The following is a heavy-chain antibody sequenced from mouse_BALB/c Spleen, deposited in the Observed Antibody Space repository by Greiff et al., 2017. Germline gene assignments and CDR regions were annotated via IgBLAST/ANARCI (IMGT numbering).Heavy chain of an antibody. Sequence: EVQGVESGGGLVKPGGSLKLSCAASGFTFSSYTMSWVRQTPEKRLEWVATISSGGSYTYYPDSVKGRFTISRDNAKNTLYLQLSSLKSEDTAMYYCTEERGGFDYWGQGTLVTVSA. V-gene: IGHV5-6-4*01. CDR1: GFTFSSYT. CDR3: TEERGGFDY. CDR2: ISSGGSYT. J-gene: IGHJ3*01.